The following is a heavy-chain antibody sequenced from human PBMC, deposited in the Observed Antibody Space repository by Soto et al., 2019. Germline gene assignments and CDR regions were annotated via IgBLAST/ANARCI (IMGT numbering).Heavy chain of an antibody. D-gene: IGHD6-19*01. CDR1: GNSFSDSY. CDR3: VAGGRDSGRYWFDP. CDR2: ISPSGGST. V-gene: IGHV1-46*01. J-gene: IGHJ5*02. Sequence: ASVKVSCKASGNSFSDSYMHWVRQAPGQGLEWMGIISPSGGSTTYTQKLRGRVTMTRDTSTGTAYMELRSLRSEDTAVYYCVAGGRDSGRYWFDPWGQGTLVTV.